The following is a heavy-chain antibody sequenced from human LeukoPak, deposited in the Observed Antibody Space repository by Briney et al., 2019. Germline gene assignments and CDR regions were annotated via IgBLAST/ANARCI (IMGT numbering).Heavy chain of an antibody. J-gene: IGHJ3*02. CDR2: ISGSGGST. Sequence: GGSLRLSCAASGFTFSSYAMSWVRQAPGKGLEWVSAISGSGGSTYYADSVKGRFTISRDNSKNTLYLQMNSLRAEDTAVYYCARDEPTRCGGGCYPGAFDIWGQGTMVTVSS. V-gene: IGHV3-23*01. CDR1: GFTFSSYA. CDR3: ARDEPTRCGGGCYPGAFDI. D-gene: IGHD2-15*01.